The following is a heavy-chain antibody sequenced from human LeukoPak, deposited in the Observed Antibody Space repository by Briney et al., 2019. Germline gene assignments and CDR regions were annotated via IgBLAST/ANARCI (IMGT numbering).Heavy chain of an antibody. J-gene: IGHJ6*03. CDR3: ARGGILEWKYYYMDV. CDR1: GFTFSRYW. V-gene: IGHV3-21*01. CDR2: ISSSSSYI. Sequence: GGSLRLSCAASGFTFSRYWMSWVRQAPGKGLEWVSSISSSSSYIYYADSVKGRFTISRDNAKNSLYLQMNSLRAEDTAVYYCARGGILEWKYYYMDVWGKGTTVTVSS. D-gene: IGHD3-3*01.